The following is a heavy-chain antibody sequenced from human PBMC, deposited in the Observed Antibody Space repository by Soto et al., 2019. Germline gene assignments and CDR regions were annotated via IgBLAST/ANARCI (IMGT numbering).Heavy chain of an antibody. CDR3: ARYYYDSSGYYALDY. CDR2: IIPIFGTA. CDR1: GGTFSSYA. Sequence: SVTVSCKASGGTFSSYAIIWVRQAPGQGLEWMGGIIPIFGTANYAQKFQGRVTITADESTSTAYMELSSLRSEDTAVYYCARYYYDSSGYYALDYRGQGTLVTVSS. D-gene: IGHD3-22*01. V-gene: IGHV1-69*13. J-gene: IGHJ4*02.